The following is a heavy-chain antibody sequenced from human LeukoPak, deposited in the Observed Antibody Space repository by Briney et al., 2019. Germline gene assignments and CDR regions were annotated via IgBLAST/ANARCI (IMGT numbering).Heavy chain of an antibody. Sequence: ETLSLTCTVSGGSISSRSHSWGWIRQPPGKGLEWVSSITSSSTYIYYADSVKGRFTISRDNARNSLYLQMNSLRAEDTAVYYCARSDGYGLVGIWGQGTMVTVSS. CDR2: ITSSSTYI. CDR3: ARSDGYGLVGI. D-gene: IGHD3-10*01. V-gene: IGHV3-21*01. J-gene: IGHJ3*02. CDR1: GGSISSRSHS.